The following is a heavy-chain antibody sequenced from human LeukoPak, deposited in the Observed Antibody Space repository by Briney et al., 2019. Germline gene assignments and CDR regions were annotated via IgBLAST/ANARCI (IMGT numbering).Heavy chain of an antibody. D-gene: IGHD3-22*01. CDR3: ARGLPGYDSSGYYYVFDY. Sequence: GSSVKVSCKASGGTFSSYAISWVRQAPGQGLEWMGGIIPIFGTANYAQKFQGRVTITTDESTSTAYMELSSLRSEDTAVYYCARGLPGYDSSGYYYVFDYWGQGTLVTVSS. CDR2: IIPIFGTA. CDR1: GGTFSSYA. J-gene: IGHJ4*02. V-gene: IGHV1-69*05.